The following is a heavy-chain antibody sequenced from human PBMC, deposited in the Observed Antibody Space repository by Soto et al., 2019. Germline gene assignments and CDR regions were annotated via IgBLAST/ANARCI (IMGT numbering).Heavy chain of an antibody. D-gene: IGHD6-19*01. CDR1: GYTFTGYY. CDR3: AKNRGGLAVAGFFSHLKCDLGA. V-gene: IGHV1-2*04. J-gene: IGHJ6*02. Sequence: ASVKVSCKASGYTFTGYYIHWVRQAPGQGLEWMGWINPNSGGTNYAQKFQGWVTMTRDTSITTAYMELNRLRSDDTAVYYCAKNRGGLAVAGFFSHLKCDLGAWGQGTTVTVSS. CDR2: INPNSGGT.